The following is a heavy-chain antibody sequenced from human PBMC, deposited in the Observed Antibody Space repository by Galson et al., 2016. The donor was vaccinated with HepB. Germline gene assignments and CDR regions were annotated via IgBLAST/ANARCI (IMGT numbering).Heavy chain of an antibody. D-gene: IGHD6-13*01. V-gene: IGHV3-7*04. J-gene: IGHJ4*02. Sequence: SLRLSCAASGFTFSTYSMDWVRQAPGKGLEWPANIKQDGSEKYYVDSVRGRFTISRDNAMNSLYLHMSSLRAEDTALYYCTRTISATAGIDWGQGTLVTVSS. CDR2: IKQDGSEK. CDR1: GFTFSTYS. CDR3: TRTISATAGID.